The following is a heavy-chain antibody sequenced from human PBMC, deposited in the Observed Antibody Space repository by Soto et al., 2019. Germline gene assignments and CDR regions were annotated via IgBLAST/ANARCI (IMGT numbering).Heavy chain of an antibody. CDR3: ARDQRTTVTTWGRYYYGMDV. CDR2: INAGNGNT. D-gene: IGHD4-17*01. CDR1: GYTFTSYA. Sequence: GASVKVSCKASGYTFTSYAMHWVRQAPGQRLELMGWINAGNGNTKYSQKFQGRVTISRDNAKNSLYLQMNSLRAEDTAVYYCARDQRTTVTTWGRYYYGMDVWGQGTTVTFSS. V-gene: IGHV1-3*01. J-gene: IGHJ6*02.